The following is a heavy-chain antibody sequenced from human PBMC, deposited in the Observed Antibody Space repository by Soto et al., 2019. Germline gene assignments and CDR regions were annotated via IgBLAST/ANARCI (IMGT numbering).Heavy chain of an antibody. CDR3: ARQSSLGCGGDCYPNYYYYGMDV. Sequence: GESLKISCKGSGYSFTSYWIGWVRQMPGKGLEWMGIIYPGDSDTRYSPSFQGQVTISADKSISTAYLQWSSLKASDTAMYYCARQSSLGCGGDCYPNYYYYGMDVWGQGTTVTVSS. V-gene: IGHV5-51*01. D-gene: IGHD2-21*02. CDR2: IYPGDSDT. CDR1: GYSFTSYW. J-gene: IGHJ6*02.